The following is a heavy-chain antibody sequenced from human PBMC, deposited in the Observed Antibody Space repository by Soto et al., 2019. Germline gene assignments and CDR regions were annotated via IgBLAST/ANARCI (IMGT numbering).Heavy chain of an antibody. CDR1: GFTFSSYW. D-gene: IGHD3-22*01. V-gene: IGHV3-74*01. CDR3: ARGSDYYDSSGYRNWFDP. CDR2: INSDGSST. J-gene: IGHJ5*02. Sequence: GGSLRLSCAASGFTFSSYWMHWVRQAPGKGLVWVSRINSDGSSTSYADSVKGRFTISRDNAKNTLYLQMNSLRAEDTAVYYCARGSDYYDSSGYRNWFDPWGQGTLVTVSS.